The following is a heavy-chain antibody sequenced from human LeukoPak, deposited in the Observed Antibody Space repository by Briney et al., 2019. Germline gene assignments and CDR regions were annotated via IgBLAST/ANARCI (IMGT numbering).Heavy chain of an antibody. J-gene: IGHJ3*02. V-gene: IGHV4-59*01. CDR2: IYYSGST. D-gene: IGHD3-3*01. CDR1: GGSISSYY. CDR3: ARDAYDGTEGVDAFDI. Sequence: SETLSLTCTVSGGSISSYYWSWIRQPPGKGLEWIGYIYYSGSTNYNPSLKSRVTISVDTSKNQFSLRLSSVTAADTAVYYCARDAYDGTEGVDAFDIWGQGTMVTVSS.